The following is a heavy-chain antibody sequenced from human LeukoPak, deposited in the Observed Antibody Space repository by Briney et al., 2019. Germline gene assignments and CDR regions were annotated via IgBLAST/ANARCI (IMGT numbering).Heavy chain of an antibody. CDR2: INPNSGGT. D-gene: IGHD2-15*01. V-gene: IGHV1-2*02. CDR1: EYTFTGYY. Sequence: GASVKVSCKASEYTFTGYYMHWVRQAPGQGLEWMGWINPNSGGTNYAQKFQGRVTMTRDTSISTAYMELSRLRSDDTAVYYCARDEGCSGGSCYPPLDYWGQGTLVTVSS. J-gene: IGHJ4*02. CDR3: ARDEGCSGGSCYPPLDY.